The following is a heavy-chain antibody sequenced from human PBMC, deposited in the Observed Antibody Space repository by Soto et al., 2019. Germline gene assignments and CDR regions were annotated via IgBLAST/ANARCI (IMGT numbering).Heavy chain of an antibody. Sequence: GGSLRLSCAASGFTCSFCAMNWVRQAPGKGLEWVSAFRGDGTGAHYADSVKGRFTISRDNSKNTLYLQMNSLRAEDTAVYYCARDRAVAGTHHRNWFDPWGQGTLVTVSS. D-gene: IGHD6-19*01. V-gene: IGHV3-23*01. J-gene: IGHJ5*02. CDR1: GFTCSFCA. CDR3: ARDRAVAGTHHRNWFDP. CDR2: FRGDGTGA.